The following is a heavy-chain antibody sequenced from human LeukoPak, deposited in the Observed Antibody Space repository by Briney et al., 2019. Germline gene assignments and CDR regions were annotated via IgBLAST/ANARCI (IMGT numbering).Heavy chain of an antibody. V-gene: IGHV4-38-2*02. D-gene: IGHD3-9*01. CDR1: GYSISSGYY. J-gene: IGHJ4*02. CDR3: ARLLRYFDWLFDY. CDR2: IYHSGTT. Sequence: SETLSLTCTVSGYSISSGYYWGWIRQPPGKGLEWIASIYHSGTTYYNMSLKSRVTMSVDTSKNQFSVKLSSVTAADTAVYYCARLLRYFDWLFDYWGQGTLVTVSS.